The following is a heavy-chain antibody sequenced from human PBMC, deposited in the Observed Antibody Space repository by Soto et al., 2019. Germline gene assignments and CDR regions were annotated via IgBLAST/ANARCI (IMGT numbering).Heavy chain of an antibody. CDR2: IIPIFGTA. V-gene: IGHV1-69*13. J-gene: IGHJ5*02. D-gene: IGHD5-18*01. CDR1: GGTFSSYA. CDR3: ARGIQLWLDWFDP. Sequence: ASVKVSCKASGGTFSSYAISWVRQAPGQGLEWMGGIIPIFGTANYAQKFQGRVTITAGESTSTAYMELSSLRSEDTAVYYCARGIQLWLDWFDPWGQGTLVTVSS.